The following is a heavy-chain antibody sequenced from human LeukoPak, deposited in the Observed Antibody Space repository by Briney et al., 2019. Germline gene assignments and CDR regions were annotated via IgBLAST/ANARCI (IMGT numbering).Heavy chain of an antibody. Sequence: GRSLRLSCAASGLSLSSNNMHWVRQAPGGCLEWLSYISVGSGTVFSADSVRGRLTISRDNASESVCLWMNCLRFEDTGFYYGTKDLGLGRMIWGRGTLVIVSS. D-gene: IGHD1-26*01. V-gene: IGHV3-48*04. CDR3: TKDLGLGRMI. CDR1: GLSLSSNN. CDR2: ISVGSGTV. J-gene: IGHJ2*01.